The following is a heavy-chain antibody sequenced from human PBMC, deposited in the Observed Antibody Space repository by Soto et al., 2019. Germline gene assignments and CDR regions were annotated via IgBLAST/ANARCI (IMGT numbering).Heavy chain of an antibody. Sequence: QVQLVQSGSEGKEPGASMKISCQASGYTFTRYYITWVRQATGQGLEWMGWMNPQTGNTAYAEKFRGRVTMTRSTSINTAYMELSALRSEDTAVYYCARVSEESSSSNYYYFYMDVWGKGSTVTVSS. CDR2: MNPQTGNT. J-gene: IGHJ6*03. CDR1: GYTFTRYY. V-gene: IGHV1-8*01. CDR3: ARVSEESSSSNYYYFYMDV. D-gene: IGHD6-6*01.